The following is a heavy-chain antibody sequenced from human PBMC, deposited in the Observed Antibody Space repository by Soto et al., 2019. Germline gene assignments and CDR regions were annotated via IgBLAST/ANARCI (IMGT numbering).Heavy chain of an antibody. V-gene: IGHV5-51*01. CDR2: IYPTDSDI. CDR3: AGHELSYGRLH. CDR1: GYSFASYW. D-gene: IGHD5-18*01. J-gene: IGHJ4*02. Sequence: GESLKISCRGSGYSFASYWIAWVRQMPGKGLEWMGIIYPTDSDIRYSPSFQGQVTISADKSISTAYLQWSSLKASDTAMYYCAGHELSYGRLHWGQGTLVTVS.